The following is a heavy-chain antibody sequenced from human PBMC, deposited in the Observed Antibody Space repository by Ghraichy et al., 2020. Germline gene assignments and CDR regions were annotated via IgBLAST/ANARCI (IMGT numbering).Heavy chain of an antibody. J-gene: IGHJ3*02. CDR2: IWYDGSNK. V-gene: IGHV3-33*01. Sequence: GGSLRLSCAASGFTFSSYGMHWVRQAPGKGLEWVAVIWYDGSNKYYADSVKGRFTISRDNSKNTLYLQMNSLRAEDTAVYYCARDVAAAGRGDDAFDIWGQRTMVTVSS. CDR3: ARDVAAAGRGDDAFDI. CDR1: GFTFSSYG. D-gene: IGHD6-13*01.